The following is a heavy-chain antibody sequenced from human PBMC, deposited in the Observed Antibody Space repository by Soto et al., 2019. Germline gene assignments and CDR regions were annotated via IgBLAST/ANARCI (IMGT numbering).Heavy chain of an antibody. CDR2: TYYRSKWYN. V-gene: IGHV6-1*01. CDR3: ARDEVIVALGYYYGMDV. Sequence: PSQTLSLTCAISGDSVSSNSAAWNWIRQSPSRGLEWLGRTYYRSKWYNDYAVSVKSRITINPDTSKNQFSLQLNSVTPEDTAVYYCARDEVIVALGYYYGMDVWGQGTTVTV. D-gene: IGHD3-22*01. CDR1: GDSVSSNSAA. J-gene: IGHJ6*02.